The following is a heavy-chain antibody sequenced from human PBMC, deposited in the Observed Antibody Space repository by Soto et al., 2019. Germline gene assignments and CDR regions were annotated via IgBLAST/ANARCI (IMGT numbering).Heavy chain of an antibody. CDR2: IYYSGST. J-gene: IGHJ5*02. D-gene: IGHD3-10*01. Sequence: SETLSLTCTVSGGSISSSSYYWGWIRQPPGKGLEWIGSIYYSGSTYYNPSLKSRVTISVDTSKNQFSLKLSSVTAADTAVYYCARRFGVYYGSGSSHRWSDPWGQGTRVTVSS. CDR3: ARRFGVYYGSGSSHRWSDP. CDR1: GGSISSSSYY. V-gene: IGHV4-39*01.